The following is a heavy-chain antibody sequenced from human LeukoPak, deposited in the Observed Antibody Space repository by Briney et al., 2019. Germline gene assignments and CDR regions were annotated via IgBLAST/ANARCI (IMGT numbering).Heavy chain of an antibody. CDR2: IRYDGSDK. CDR3: ARGREYFSDGIFYSYHFDS. Sequence: PGGSLRLSCAASGFRFSDYWMTWVRQAPGKGLEWVAFIRYDGSDKYYADSVMGRFTVSRDNSKNTLDLQMNSLRLEDTAVYHCARGREYFSDGIFYSYHFDSWGQGTLVTVAS. D-gene: IGHD2-15*01. CDR1: GFRFSDYW. V-gene: IGHV3-30*02. J-gene: IGHJ4*02.